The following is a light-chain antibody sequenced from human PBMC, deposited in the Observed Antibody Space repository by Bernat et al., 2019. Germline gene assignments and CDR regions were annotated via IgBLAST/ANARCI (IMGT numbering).Light chain of an antibody. CDR3: QQTYSTPDT. CDR1: QSISNY. J-gene: IGKJ1*01. Sequence: DIQMTQSPSSLSASVGDRVTITCRASQSISNYLNWYQQKPGKAPKLLIYAASSLQSGVPSRFSGSGSGTDFTLTISSLQPQDFATYYWQQTYSTPDTFGQGTKVEIK. CDR2: AAS. V-gene: IGKV1-39*01.